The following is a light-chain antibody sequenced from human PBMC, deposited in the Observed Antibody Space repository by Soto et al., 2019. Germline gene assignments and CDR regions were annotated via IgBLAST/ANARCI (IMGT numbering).Light chain of an antibody. CDR2: SDN. V-gene: IGLV1-44*01. CDR1: SSNIGSNT. J-gene: IGLJ3*02. Sequence: QSVLTQPPSASGTPGQRVTISCSGGSSNIGSNTVNWYQQLPGTAPKLHIYSDNQRPSGVPDRFSGSKSGTSASLAICGLQSEDEADYYCAAWDDSLNGWVFGGGTKVTVL. CDR3: AAWDDSLNGWV.